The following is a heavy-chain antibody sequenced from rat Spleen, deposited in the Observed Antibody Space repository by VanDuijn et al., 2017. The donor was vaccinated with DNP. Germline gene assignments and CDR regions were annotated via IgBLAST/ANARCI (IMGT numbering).Heavy chain of an antibody. CDR1: GFSLISNS. J-gene: IGHJ2*01. D-gene: IGHD1-2*01. CDR3: ARWQLYLSYFDY. V-gene: IGHV2-1*01. Sequence: QVQLKESGPGLVQPSQTLSLTCTVSGFSLISNSVHWVRQPPGKGLEWVGAIWGGGSTDYNSSLKSRLSISRDTSKSQVLLKMNSLQTEDTAMYFCARWQLYLSYFDYWGQGIMVTVSS. CDR2: IWGGGST.